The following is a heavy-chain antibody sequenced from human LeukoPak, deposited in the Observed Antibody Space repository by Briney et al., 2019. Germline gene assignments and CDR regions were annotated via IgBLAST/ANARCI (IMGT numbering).Heavy chain of an antibody. CDR2: ISSNGGST. D-gene: IGHD6-13*01. Sequence: GGSLRLSCAASGFTFSSYAMHWVRQAPGKGLEYVSAISSNGGSTYYANSVKGRLTISRDNSKNTLYLQMGSLRAEDMAVYYCARDVVAAGYTGYYYYGMDVWGQGTTVTVSS. CDR3: ARDVVAAGYTGYYYYGMDV. CDR1: GFTFSSYA. V-gene: IGHV3-64*01. J-gene: IGHJ6*02.